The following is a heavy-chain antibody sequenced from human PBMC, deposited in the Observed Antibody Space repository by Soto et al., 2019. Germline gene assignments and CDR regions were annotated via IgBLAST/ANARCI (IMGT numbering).Heavy chain of an antibody. Sequence: QVQLVQSGAEVRQPASSVKVSCKTSGGTCSSYAISWVRQAPGQRLEWMGGIVPIVDTSTYAQKVQGRVTITADESTSTVYMELSNLRSDDTAVYYCVRVVAITGYPDNWGQGTLVTVSS. V-gene: IGHV1-69*01. CDR1: GGTCSSYA. J-gene: IGHJ4*02. CDR3: VRVVAITGYPDN. D-gene: IGHD5-12*01. CDR2: IVPIVDTS.